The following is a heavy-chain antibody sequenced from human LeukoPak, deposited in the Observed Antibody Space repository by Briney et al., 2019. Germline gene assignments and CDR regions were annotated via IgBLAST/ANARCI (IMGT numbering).Heavy chain of an antibody. V-gene: IGHV4-30-4*01. J-gene: IGHJ2*01. CDR2: IYYSGST. D-gene: IGHD2-21*02. CDR1: GGSISSGDYY. Sequence: PSQTLSLTCTVSGGSISSGDYYWSWIRQPPGKGLEWIGYIYYSGSTYYNPSLKSRATISVDTSKNQFSLKLSSVTAADTAVYYCARDPAYCGGDCYWGYFDLWGRGTLVTVSS. CDR3: ARDPAYCGGDCYWGYFDL.